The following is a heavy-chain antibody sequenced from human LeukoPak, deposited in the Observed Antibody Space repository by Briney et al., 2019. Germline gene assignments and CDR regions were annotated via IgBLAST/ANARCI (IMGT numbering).Heavy chain of an antibody. CDR1: GFTFSSYA. CDR2: ISGSGGST. Sequence: PGGSLRLSCAASGFTFSSYAMSWVRQAPGKGLEWVSAISGSGGSTYYADSVKGRFTISRDNAKNSLYLQMNSLRAEDTAVYYCAGYSSSWPDYWGQGTLVTVSS. D-gene: IGHD6-13*01. CDR3: AGYSSSWPDY. J-gene: IGHJ4*02. V-gene: IGHV3-23*01.